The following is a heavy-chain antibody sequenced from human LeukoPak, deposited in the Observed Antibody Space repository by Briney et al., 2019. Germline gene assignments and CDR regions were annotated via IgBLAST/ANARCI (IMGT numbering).Heavy chain of an antibody. V-gene: IGHV1-69*01. CDR3: ARGHRLERQLLWGTFDY. CDR2: IIPIFGTA. Sequence: ASVKVSCKASGGTFSSYAISWVRQAPGQGLEWMGGIIPIFGTANYAQKFQGRVTITADESTSTAYMELSSLRSEDTAVYYCARGHRLERQLLWGTFDYWGQGTLATVSS. CDR1: GGTFSSYA. D-gene: IGHD2-2*01. J-gene: IGHJ4*02.